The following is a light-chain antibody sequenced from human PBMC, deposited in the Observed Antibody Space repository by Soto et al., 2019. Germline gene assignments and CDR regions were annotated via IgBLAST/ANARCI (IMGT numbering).Light chain of an antibody. J-gene: IGLJ1*01. Sequence: QSVLTQPPSASGSPGQSVTISCTGTKNDIGVYDFVSWYQHHPDKAPRLIIYEVVQRPSGVPDRFSGSKSGSTASLTVSGLQAADEADYFCKSYAGSNTYVFGSGTKVTVL. CDR3: KSYAGSNTYV. CDR2: EVV. V-gene: IGLV2-8*01. CDR1: KNDIGVYDF.